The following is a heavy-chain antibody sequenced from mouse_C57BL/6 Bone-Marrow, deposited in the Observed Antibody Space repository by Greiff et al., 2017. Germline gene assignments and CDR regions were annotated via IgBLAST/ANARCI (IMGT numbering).Heavy chain of an antibody. Sequence: QVQLQQSGPELVKPGASVKLSCKASGYTFTSYDINWVKQRPGQGLEWIGWIYPRDGSTKYNEKFKGKATLTVDKSSSTAYMELHSLTSEDAAVYFCARDCGSSYWYFDVWGTGTTVTVSA. D-gene: IGHD1-1*01. J-gene: IGHJ1*03. CDR2: IYPRDGST. V-gene: IGHV1-85*01. CDR1: GYTFTSYD. CDR3: ARDCGSSYWYFDV.